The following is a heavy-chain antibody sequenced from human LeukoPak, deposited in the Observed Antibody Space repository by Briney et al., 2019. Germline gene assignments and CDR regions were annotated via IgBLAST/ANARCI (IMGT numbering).Heavy chain of an antibody. V-gene: IGHV4-34*01. D-gene: IGHD2-2*01. CDR1: GGSFSGYC. CDR3: ARWGYCSSTSCRKSYYYYYGMDV. J-gene: IGHJ6*02. Sequence: SETLSLTCAVYGGSFSGYCWSWIRQPPGKGLEWIGEINHSGSTNYNPSLKSRVTISVDTSKNQFSLKLSSVTAADTAVYYCARWGYCSSTSCRKSYYYYYGMDVWGQGTTVTASS. CDR2: INHSGST.